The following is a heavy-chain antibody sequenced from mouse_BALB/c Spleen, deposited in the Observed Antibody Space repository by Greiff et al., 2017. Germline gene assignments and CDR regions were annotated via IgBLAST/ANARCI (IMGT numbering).Heavy chain of an antibody. CDR3: AREGITTRGTGYAMDY. D-gene: IGHD2-4*01. Sequence: EVQLQQSGAELVKPGASVKLSCTASGFNIKDTYMHWVKQRPEQGLEWIGRIDPANGNTKYDPKFQGKATITADTSSNTAYLQLSSLTSEDTAVYYCAREGITTRGTGYAMDYWGQGTSVTVSS. J-gene: IGHJ4*01. CDR1: GFNIKDTY. V-gene: IGHV14-3*02. CDR2: IDPANGNT.